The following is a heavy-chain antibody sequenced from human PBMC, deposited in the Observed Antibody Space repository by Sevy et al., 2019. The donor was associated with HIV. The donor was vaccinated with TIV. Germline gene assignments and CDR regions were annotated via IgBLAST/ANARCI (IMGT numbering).Heavy chain of an antibody. D-gene: IGHD3-10*01. CDR1: GFTFSSYA. V-gene: IGHV3-30*04. CDR2: ISYDGSNK. Sequence: GGSLRLSCAASGFTFSSYAMHWVRQAPGKGLEWVAVISYDGSNKYYADSGKGRFTISRDNSKNRLYLQMNSLRAEDTAVYYCARGISSVRGVLNDAFDIWGQGTMVTVSS. J-gene: IGHJ3*02. CDR3: ARGISSVRGVLNDAFDI.